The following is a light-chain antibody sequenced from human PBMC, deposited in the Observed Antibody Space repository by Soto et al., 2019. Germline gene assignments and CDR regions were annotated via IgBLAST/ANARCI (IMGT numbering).Light chain of an antibody. J-gene: IGKJ5*01. CDR2: GAS. V-gene: IGKV3-20*01. CDR3: QQYGSSPPIT. Sequence: EIVLTQSPGTLSLSPGERATLSCRASQSVSSSYLAWYQPKPGQAPRLLIYGASSRATGIADRFSGSGSGTDFTLTISRLEPEDFAVYYCQQYGSSPPITFGHGTRLEIK. CDR1: QSVSSSY.